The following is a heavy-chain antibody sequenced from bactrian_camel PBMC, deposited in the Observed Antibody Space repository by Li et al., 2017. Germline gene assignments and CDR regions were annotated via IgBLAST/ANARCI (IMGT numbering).Heavy chain of an antibody. D-gene: IGHD1*01. J-gene: IGHJ4*01. CDR1: GSPYCSYD. V-gene: IGHV3S55*01. CDR3: AADVCRAGAWRRAAGYNY. Sequence: HVQLVESGGGSAQAGGSLRLSCKHSGSPYCSYDLSWYRQFPGKEREFVSHIDSEGTATYADSVKGRFTISQDNAKNTLYLQMNSLKPEDTATYYCAADVCRAGAWRRAAGYNYWGQGTQVTVS. CDR2: IDSEGTA.